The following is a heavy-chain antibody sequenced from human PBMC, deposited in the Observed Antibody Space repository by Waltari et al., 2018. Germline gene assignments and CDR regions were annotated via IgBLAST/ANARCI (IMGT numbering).Heavy chain of an antibody. J-gene: IGHJ4*02. D-gene: IGHD4-17*01. V-gene: IGHV3-7*01. CDR1: GFNFSNYW. CDR2: IKPDGSES. Sequence: EVQLVESGGHLVQPGESLRLSCAAAGFNFSNYWMTWVRQAPGKGLDWVANIKPDGSESYYADAVKGRFTFSRDNAKNSLSLQMHSLRVEDTAVYYCARSGGYGWDSWGQGTLVIVSS. CDR3: ARSGGYGWDS.